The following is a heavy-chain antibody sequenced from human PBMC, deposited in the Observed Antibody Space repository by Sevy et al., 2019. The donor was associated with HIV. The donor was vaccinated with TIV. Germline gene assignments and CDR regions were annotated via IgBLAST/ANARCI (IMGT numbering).Heavy chain of an antibody. Sequence: GGSLRLSCAASGFTFSSYSMNWVRQAPGKGLEWVSYISSSSSTIYYAGSVKGRFTISGDNAKNSLYLQMNSLRDEDTAVYYCAREGKEGAASDDAFDIWGQGTMVTVSS. CDR3: AREGKEGAASDDAFDI. D-gene: IGHD6-13*01. CDR2: ISSSSSTI. CDR1: GFTFSSYS. J-gene: IGHJ3*02. V-gene: IGHV3-48*02.